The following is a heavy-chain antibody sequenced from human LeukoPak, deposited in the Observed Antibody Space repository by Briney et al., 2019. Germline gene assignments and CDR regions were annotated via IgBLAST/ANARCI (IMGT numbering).Heavy chain of an antibody. CDR3: VREEGP. Sequence: PGGSLRPSCAASGFTFSNYWMSWVRQAPGKGLEWVANIKEDGSEKYYVDSVKGRFTISRDNAKNSLYLQMNTLRGEDTAVYYCVREEGPWGQGTLVTVSS. V-gene: IGHV3-7*01. CDR1: GFTFSNYW. CDR2: IKEDGSEK. J-gene: IGHJ5*02.